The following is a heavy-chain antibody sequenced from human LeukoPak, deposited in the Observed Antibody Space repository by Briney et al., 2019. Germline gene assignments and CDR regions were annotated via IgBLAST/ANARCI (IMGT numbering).Heavy chain of an antibody. Sequence: ASVKVSCKTSGYTFTDYYIHWVRQAPGQGLEWMGWIDPNSGATKYAQKIQLRVTLTRDTSIRTAYMELSRLRSDDTALYYCARDVHPYNWNSVHHDAFDIWGQGTVVTVSP. V-gene: IGHV1-2*02. J-gene: IGHJ3*02. CDR2: IDPNSGAT. D-gene: IGHD1-7*01. CDR3: ARDVHPYNWNSVHHDAFDI. CDR1: GYTFTDYY.